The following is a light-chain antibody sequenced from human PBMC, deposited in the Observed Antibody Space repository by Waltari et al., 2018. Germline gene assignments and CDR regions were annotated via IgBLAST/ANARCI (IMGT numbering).Light chain of an antibody. J-gene: IGLJ2*01. CDR3: AAWDDSLSGMV. Sequence: QSVLTQPPSAAGTPGQRVTISCSGSSSSIGSNYVYWYQQLPGTAPKPLIYTNNQPPSGVRDRVSDSKSGTSAALVISGRRSEDEADYYCAAWDDSLSGMVFGGGTKLTVL. CDR1: SSSIGSNY. CDR2: TNN. V-gene: IGLV1-47*02.